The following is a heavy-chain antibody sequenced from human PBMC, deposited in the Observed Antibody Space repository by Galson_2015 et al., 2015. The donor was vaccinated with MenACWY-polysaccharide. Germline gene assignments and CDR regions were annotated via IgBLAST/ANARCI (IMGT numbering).Heavy chain of an antibody. CDR1: GFSFGSSA. D-gene: IGHD2/OR15-2a*01. Sequence: SLRLSCAASGFSFGSSAMTWVRQAPGTGLEWVSLISSSGGSTYYAESVTGRFTISGDNFKNTLFLQMNSLRAGDTAIYYCAKVDGPGEFYVLDHGGQGTPVLVSS. CDR2: ISSSGGST. CDR3: AKVDGPGEFYVLDH. V-gene: IGHV3-23*01. J-gene: IGHJ4*02.